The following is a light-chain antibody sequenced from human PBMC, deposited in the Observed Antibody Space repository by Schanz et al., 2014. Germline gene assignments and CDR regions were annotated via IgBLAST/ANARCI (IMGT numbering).Light chain of an antibody. CDR3: AAWDDSLDGWA. CDR1: SSDVGGYNY. CDR2: EVS. Sequence: QSALTQPASVSGSPGQSITISCTGTSSDVGGYNYVSWYQQHPGKAPKLMIYEVSKRPSGVPDRFSGSKSGNTASLSVSGLQAEDEADYYCAAWDDSLDGWAFGGGTKLTVL. J-gene: IGLJ3*02. V-gene: IGLV2-8*01.